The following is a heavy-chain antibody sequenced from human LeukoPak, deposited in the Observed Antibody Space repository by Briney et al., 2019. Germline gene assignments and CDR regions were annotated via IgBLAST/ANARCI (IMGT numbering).Heavy chain of an antibody. CDR1: GFPFSSYS. J-gene: IGHJ4*02. Sequence: GGSLRLSFAASGFPFSSYSMNWVRPAPGKGLEWVSSISSSSSCIYYADSVKGRFTISRDNAKNSLYLQMNSLRAEDTAVYYCARSSIAAAGHLDYWGQGTLVTVSP. CDR3: ARSSIAAAGHLDY. D-gene: IGHD6-13*01. V-gene: IGHV3-21*01. CDR2: ISSSSSCI.